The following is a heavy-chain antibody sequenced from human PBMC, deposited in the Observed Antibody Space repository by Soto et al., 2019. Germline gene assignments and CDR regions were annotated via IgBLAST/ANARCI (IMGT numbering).Heavy chain of an antibody. Sequence: QVQLVESGGGVVQPGRSLRLSCAASGFTFSSYGMHWVRQAPGKGLEWVAVIWYDGSNKYYADSVKGRFTISRDNSKKTLYLQMNSLRAEDTAVYYCASSGIYDSSGNDAFDIWGQGTMVTVSS. V-gene: IGHV3-33*01. J-gene: IGHJ3*02. D-gene: IGHD3-22*01. CDR1: GFTFSSYG. CDR2: IWYDGSNK. CDR3: ASSGIYDSSGNDAFDI.